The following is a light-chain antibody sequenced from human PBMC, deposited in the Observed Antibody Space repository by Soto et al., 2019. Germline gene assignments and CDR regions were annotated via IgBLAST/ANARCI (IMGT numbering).Light chain of an antibody. Sequence: EILMTQSPSTLSASLGERATLSCRASLPVSNYLAWYQQKPGKIPSLLIYAASTLLAGVPARFSGSGSGTDFTLTISSLQPEDVAAYYCQKYDTSPLTFGGGTKVDIK. CDR1: LPVSNY. V-gene: IGKV1-27*01. J-gene: IGKJ4*02. CDR3: QKYDTSPLT. CDR2: AAS.